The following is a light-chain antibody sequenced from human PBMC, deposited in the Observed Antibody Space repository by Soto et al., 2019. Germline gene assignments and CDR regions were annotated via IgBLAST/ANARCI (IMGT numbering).Light chain of an antibody. CDR1: QSLVHSNGNTF. J-gene: IGKJ1*01. CDR2: KVS. Sequence: EVVMTQSPLSLPVTLGQPASISCRSSQSLVHSNGNTFLTWFQQRPGQSPRRLIYKVSIRDSGVSDRFSGSGSGTDFTLKISRVEAEDVGVYYCMQGTYAPKTFGQGTNVDIK. CDR3: MQGTYAPKT. V-gene: IGKV2-30*02.